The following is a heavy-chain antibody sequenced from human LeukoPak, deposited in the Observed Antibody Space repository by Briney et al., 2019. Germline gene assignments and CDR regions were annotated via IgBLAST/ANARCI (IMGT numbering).Heavy chain of an antibody. V-gene: IGHV3-30*02. CDR3: ARTIRGPTYGSGSYKVRYFDY. Sequence: GGSLGLSCAASGFTFSSYGMHWVRQAPGKGLEWVAFIRYDGSNKYYADSVTGRFTISRDNAKNSLYLQMNSLRAEDTAVYYCARTIRGPTYGSGSYKVRYFDYWGQGTLVTVSS. D-gene: IGHD3-10*01. CDR1: GFTFSSYG. CDR2: IRYDGSNK. J-gene: IGHJ4*02.